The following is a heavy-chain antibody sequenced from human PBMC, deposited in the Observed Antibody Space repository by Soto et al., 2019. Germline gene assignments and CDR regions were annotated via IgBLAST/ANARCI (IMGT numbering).Heavy chain of an antibody. CDR2: SRDKAHSYTT. CDR3: ARKLAYGGGYTFDY. Sequence: EVQLVESGGGLVQPGGSLRLSCAVSAFTLSDHFIDWVRQAPGKGLEWVGRSRDKAHSYTTEYGASVKGRFTISRDDSRNALYLQMNSLKTEVTAVYYCARKLAYGGGYTFDYWGQGTLVTVSS. V-gene: IGHV3-72*01. CDR1: AFTLSDHF. J-gene: IGHJ4*02. D-gene: IGHD2-21*01.